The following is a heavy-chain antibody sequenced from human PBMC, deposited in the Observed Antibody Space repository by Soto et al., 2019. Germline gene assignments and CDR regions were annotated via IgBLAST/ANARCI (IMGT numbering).Heavy chain of an antibody. CDR2: INPSGGNT. V-gene: IGHV1-46*01. Sequence: ASVKVSCKASGYTFSSYYINWVRQAPGQGLEWLGIINPSGGNTNYAQKLQGRVTMTTDTSTSTAYMELRSLRSDDTAVYYCARDRIAVAGSYYGMDVWGQGTTVTVSS. CDR3: ARDRIAVAGSYYGMDV. D-gene: IGHD6-19*01. J-gene: IGHJ6*02. CDR1: GYTFSSYY.